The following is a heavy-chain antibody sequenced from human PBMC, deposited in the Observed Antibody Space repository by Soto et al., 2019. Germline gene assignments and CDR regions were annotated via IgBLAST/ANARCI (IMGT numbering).Heavy chain of an antibody. J-gene: IGHJ4*02. V-gene: IGHV4-30-2*01. CDR1: GGFISSGGYS. D-gene: IGHD5-18*01. Sequence: SETLSLTCAVSGGFISSGGYSWSWIRQPPGKGLEWIGYIYHSGSTYYNPSLKSRVTISVDRSKNQFSLKLSSVTAADTAVYYCARGPWIQLWTTFYDYWGQGTLVTVSS. CDR3: ARGPWIQLWTTFYDY. CDR2: IYHSGST.